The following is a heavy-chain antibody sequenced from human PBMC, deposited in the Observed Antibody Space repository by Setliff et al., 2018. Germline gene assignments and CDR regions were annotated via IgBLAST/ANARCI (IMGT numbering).Heavy chain of an antibody. J-gene: IGHJ4*02. CDR3: ARVSEAAAAGFDY. D-gene: IGHD6-13*01. V-gene: IGHV1-18*01. CDR1: GYTFATYG. Sequence: ASVKVSCKASGYTFATYGISWVRQAPGQGLEWMGWISPYNSNTNYAQKFQGRVTMTTDTSTSTAYMELRSLRSDDTAVYYCARVSEAAAAGFDYWGQGTLVTVSS. CDR2: ISPYNSNT.